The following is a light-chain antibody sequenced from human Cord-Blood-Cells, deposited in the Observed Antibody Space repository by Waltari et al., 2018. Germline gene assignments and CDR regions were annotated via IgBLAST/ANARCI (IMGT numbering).Light chain of an antibody. J-gene: IGKJ1*01. CDR2: CAS. CDR3: HQYGSLPST. Sequence: EIVLTQSPGTLSLSPAERATLACRPSQSVSSSYLPWYQQKPGQSPRLLIYCASNSATGIPDRFSSSGSGTDFTLTISRLEPEDAAVYYCHQYGSLPSTFGQGTKVEIK. CDR1: QSVSSSY. V-gene: IGKV3-20*01.